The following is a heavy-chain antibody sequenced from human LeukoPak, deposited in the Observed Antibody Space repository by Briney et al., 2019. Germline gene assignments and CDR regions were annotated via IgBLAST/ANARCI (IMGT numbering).Heavy chain of an antibody. V-gene: IGHV1-69*05. CDR2: IIPIFGTA. J-gene: IGHJ4*02. CDR3: ASQGYCSGGSCYDY. Sequence: SVKVSCKATGGTFSSYAISWVRQAPGQGLEWMGGIIPIFGTANYAQKFQGRVTITTDESTSTAYMELSSLRSEDTAVYYCASQGYCSGGSCYDYWGQGTLVTVSS. D-gene: IGHD2-15*01. CDR1: GGTFSSYA.